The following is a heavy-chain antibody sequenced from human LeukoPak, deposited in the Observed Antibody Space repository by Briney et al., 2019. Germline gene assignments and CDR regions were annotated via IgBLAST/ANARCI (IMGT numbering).Heavy chain of an antibody. V-gene: IGHV3-33*01. J-gene: IGHJ4*02. Sequence: PGRSLGLSCTTSGFTFTNYGINWVRQAPGKGLEWVAAIWYDGSKTPYTDSVQGRFTVSRDISKNTVYLQMNGLKAEDTAVYYCARDDCSTTPCYAYWGQGTLVTVSS. CDR1: GFTFTNYG. CDR3: ARDDCSTTPCYAY. CDR2: IWYDGSKT. D-gene: IGHD2-2*01.